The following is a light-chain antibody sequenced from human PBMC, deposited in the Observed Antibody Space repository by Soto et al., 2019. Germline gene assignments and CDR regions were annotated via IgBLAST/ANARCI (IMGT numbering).Light chain of an antibody. V-gene: IGKV3-20*01. CDR3: QYYDGSPRA. CDR2: GAS. J-gene: IGKJ1*01. Sequence: EIFLTQSPGTLSLSPGEGTTLSCRASESVASFAWYQQKHGQAPRLLIYGASTRATGIPDRFSGSGSGTDFTLTIRRLEPEDFAVYYCQYYDGSPRAFGRGTKV. CDR1: ESVAS.